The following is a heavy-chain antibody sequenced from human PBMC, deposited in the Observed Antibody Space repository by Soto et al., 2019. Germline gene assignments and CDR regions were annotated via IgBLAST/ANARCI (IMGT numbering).Heavy chain of an antibody. CDR3: ARTTAVPNTLRSPYLCDY. V-gene: IGHV4-61*01. Sequence: ETLSLPCSVSGGCVSNKTYYWSWIRQPPGKRLEWIGYVYYSGTTNYNPSLKSRVTISVDLSKNQFSLRLSSVTTADTALYYCARTTAVPNTLRSPYLCDYWGQGTLVTVSS. J-gene: IGHJ4*02. D-gene: IGHD4-17*01. CDR2: VYYSGTT. CDR1: GGCVSNKTYY.